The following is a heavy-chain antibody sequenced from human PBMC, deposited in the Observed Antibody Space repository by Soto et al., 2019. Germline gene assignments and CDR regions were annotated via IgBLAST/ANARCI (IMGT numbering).Heavy chain of an antibody. D-gene: IGHD6-6*01. V-gene: IGHV3-23*01. J-gene: IGHJ4*02. CDR1: GFTFSNYA. CDR2: VRGGGDLT. CDR3: ARHAPDEQLTHFDY. Sequence: GGSLRLSCAASGFTFSNYAMSWVRQAPGKGLEWITSVRGGGDLTYYADSVKGRFTISRDNAKNSLYLQMNSLRAEDTAVYYCARHAPDEQLTHFDYWGQGTLVTVSS.